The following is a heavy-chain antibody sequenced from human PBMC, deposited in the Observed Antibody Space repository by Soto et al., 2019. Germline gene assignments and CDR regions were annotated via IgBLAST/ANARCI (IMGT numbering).Heavy chain of an antibody. J-gene: IGHJ5*02. CDR1: GFDFSVYW. CDR2: IKFDGSVK. Sequence: GGSLRLSCAASGFDFSVYWMSWVRQAPGKGPEWVANIKFDGSVKQYVDSVKGRFTISRDNARNSVFLQMNSLRAGDTAVYYCVKDGGYCSSATCYSPRNHYFDAWGQGTLVTVSS. D-gene: IGHD2-2*01. CDR3: VKDGGYCSSATCYSPRNHYFDA. V-gene: IGHV3-7*03.